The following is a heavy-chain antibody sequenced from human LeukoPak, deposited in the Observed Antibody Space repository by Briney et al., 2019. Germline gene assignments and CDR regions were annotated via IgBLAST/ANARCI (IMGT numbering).Heavy chain of an antibody. D-gene: IGHD2-21*01. CDR3: AKDRIVVIRPNWFDP. CDR2: ISGSGYST. J-gene: IGHJ5*02. V-gene: IGHV3-23*01. CDR1: GFTFSNYV. Sequence: PGGSLRLSCAASGFTFSNYVMSWVRQAPGKGLEWVSSISGSGYSTYYADSVKGRFTISRDNSKNTLYLQMNSLRAEDTAVYYCAKDRIVVIRPNWFDPWGQGTLVTVSS.